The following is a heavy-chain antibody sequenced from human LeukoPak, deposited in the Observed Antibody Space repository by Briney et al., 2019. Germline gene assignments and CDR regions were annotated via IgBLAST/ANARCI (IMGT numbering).Heavy chain of an antibody. V-gene: IGHV4-4*07. J-gene: IGHJ6*02. CDR2: IYTSGST. CDR3: ARDAPGLGSYYSYDGMDV. D-gene: IGHD4-17*01. Sequence: SETLSLTCTVSGGSISSYYWSWIRQPAGKGLEWIGRIYTSGSTNYNPSLKSRVTMSVDTSKNQFSLKLSSVTAADTAVYYCARDAPGLGSYYSYDGMDVWGQGTTVTVSS. CDR1: GGSISSYY.